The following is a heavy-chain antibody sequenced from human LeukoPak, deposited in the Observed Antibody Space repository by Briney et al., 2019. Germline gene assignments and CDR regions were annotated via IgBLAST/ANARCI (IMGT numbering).Heavy chain of an antibody. D-gene: IGHD2-2*01. J-gene: IGHJ6*04. Sequence: GGSLRLSCAASGFTVSSNYMSWVRQAPGKGLEWVSVIYSGGSTYYADSVKGRFTISRDNSKNPLYLQMNSLRAEDTAVYYCASGPIVVVPAANSYGMDVWGKGTTVTVSS. V-gene: IGHV3-53*01. CDR3: ASGPIVVVPAANSYGMDV. CDR2: IYSGGST. CDR1: GFTVSSNY.